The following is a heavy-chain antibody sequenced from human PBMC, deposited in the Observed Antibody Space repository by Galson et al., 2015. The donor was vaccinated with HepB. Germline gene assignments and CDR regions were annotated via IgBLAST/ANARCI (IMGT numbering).Heavy chain of an antibody. Sequence: SLRLSCAASGFTFSSYAMSWVRQAPGKGLEWVSAISGSGGSTYYADSVKGRFTISRDNSKNTLYLQMNSLRAEDTAVYYCAKVSRRRSSSWSRGIDAFDIWGQGTMVTVSS. CDR3: AKVSRRRSSSWSRGIDAFDI. J-gene: IGHJ3*02. CDR2: ISGSGGST. CDR1: GFTFSSYA. D-gene: IGHD6-13*01. V-gene: IGHV3-23*01.